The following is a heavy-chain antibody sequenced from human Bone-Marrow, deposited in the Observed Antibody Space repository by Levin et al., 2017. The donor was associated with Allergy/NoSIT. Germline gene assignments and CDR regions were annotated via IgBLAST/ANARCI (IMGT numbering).Heavy chain of an antibody. CDR1: GFTLSDYY. D-gene: IGHD3-3*01. J-gene: IGHJ6*04. V-gene: IGHV3-11*06. CDR3: ARLPNFWSGYAGLDV. CDR2: SSTSSGFT. Sequence: GESLKISCAASGFTLSDYYITWIRQAPGKGLEWISYSSTSSGFTKYADSVKGRFTISRDNAKKSLYLQMKSLTVEDTAVYYCARLPNFWSGYAGLDVWGEGTTVTVSS.